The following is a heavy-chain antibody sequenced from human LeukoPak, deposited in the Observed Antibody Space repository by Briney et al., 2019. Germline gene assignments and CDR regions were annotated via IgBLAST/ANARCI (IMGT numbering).Heavy chain of an antibody. Sequence: PGGSLRLSCAASGFTFSNYGMHWVRQAPGKGLEWVAFIRYDGSNKYYTDSVKGRFTISRDNSKNTLYLQMNSLRAEDTAVYYCAKDFLYSGSYTFLDYWGQGTLVIVSS. J-gene: IGHJ4*02. CDR1: GFTFSNYG. D-gene: IGHD1-26*01. CDR3: AKDFLYSGSYTFLDY. V-gene: IGHV3-30*02. CDR2: IRYDGSNK.